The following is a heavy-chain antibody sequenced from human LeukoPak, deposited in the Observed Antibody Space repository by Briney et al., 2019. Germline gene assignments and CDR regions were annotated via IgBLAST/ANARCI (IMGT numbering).Heavy chain of an antibody. J-gene: IGHJ4*02. CDR2: IRVRSNYR. Sequence: PGGSLTLSCAASGYTFSDFSVNWVRQAPGKGLEWGSSIRVRSNYRYYADSVRGRFTISRDDARDSLFLQMNSLRAEDTAVYFCVRLRRNNDRSGYYYYYDYWGQGTLVTVSS. CDR1: GYTFSDFS. D-gene: IGHD3-22*01. CDR3: VRLRRNNDRSGYYYYYDY. V-gene: IGHV3-21*01.